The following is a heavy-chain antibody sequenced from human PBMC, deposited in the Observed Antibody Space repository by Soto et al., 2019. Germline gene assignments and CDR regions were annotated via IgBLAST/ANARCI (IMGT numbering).Heavy chain of an antibody. CDR1: GGSISSYY. V-gene: IGHV4-59*08. Sequence: SETLSLTCTVSGGSISSYYWSWIRQPPGKGLEWIGYIYYSGSTNYNPSLKSRVTISVDTSKNQFSLKLSSVTAADTAVYYCARTEGNYYDSSGYSYLNSYFDLWGRGTRVTVS. D-gene: IGHD3-22*01. CDR2: IYYSGST. J-gene: IGHJ2*01. CDR3: ARTEGNYYDSSGYSYLNSYFDL.